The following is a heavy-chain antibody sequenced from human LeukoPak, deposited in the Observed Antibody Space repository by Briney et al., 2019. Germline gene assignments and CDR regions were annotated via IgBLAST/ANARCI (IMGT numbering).Heavy chain of an antibody. CDR2: IYHSGST. J-gene: IGHJ3*02. V-gene: IGHV4-38-2*01. CDR1: GYSISSGYY. D-gene: IGHD2-2*01. CDR3: AIGIVVVPAAMVSDAFDI. Sequence: PSETLSLTCAVSGYSISSGYYWGWIRPPPGKGLEWIGIIYHSGSTYYNPSLKSRVTISVDTSKNQFSLKLSSVTAADTAVYYCAIGIVVVPAAMVSDAFDIWGQGTMVTVSS.